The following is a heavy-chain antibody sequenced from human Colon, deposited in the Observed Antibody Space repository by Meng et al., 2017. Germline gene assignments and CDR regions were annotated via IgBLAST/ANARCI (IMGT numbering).Heavy chain of an antibody. V-gene: IGHV4-59*01. D-gene: IGHD3-3*01. J-gene: IGHJ3*01. CDR3: AKAIRYALDV. Sequence: SETLSLTCSVSGGSISSYYWTWIRQSPGKGLEWIGYVSNTGNTNYNPSLKSRVTMSVDTPKNQFSPKLRSVTAADTAVYYCAKAIRYALDVWGQGTVVTVSS. CDR1: GGSISSYY. CDR2: VSNTGNT.